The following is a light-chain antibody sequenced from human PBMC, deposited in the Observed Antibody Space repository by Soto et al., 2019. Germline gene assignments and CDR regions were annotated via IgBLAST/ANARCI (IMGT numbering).Light chain of an antibody. CDR2: DAS. J-gene: IGKJ5*01. Sequence: DIQMTQSPSSLSASIGDGVTITCRASQSINTYLNWYQQKPGKAPKLLISDASNLQSGVPSRFSGSGSGTDFTLTISSLQPEDFATYYCQQSFSTLLITFGQGTRLEIE. CDR3: QQSFSTLLIT. V-gene: IGKV1-39*01. CDR1: QSINTY.